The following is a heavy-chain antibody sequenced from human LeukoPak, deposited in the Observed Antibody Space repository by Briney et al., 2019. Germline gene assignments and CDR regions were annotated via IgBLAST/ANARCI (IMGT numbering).Heavy chain of an antibody. CDR1: GFTFTSYA. D-gene: IGHD3-3*01. V-gene: IGHV3-30-3*01. CDR3: ARGPLYYDFWSGYGDY. J-gene: IGHJ4*02. Sequence: PGGSLRLSCAASGFTFTSYAMHWVRQAPGKGLEWVAIISYDGSNKYYADSVKGRFTISRDNSKNTLYLQMNSLRADDTAVYYCARGPLYYDFWSGYGDYWGQGTLVTVSS. CDR2: ISYDGSNK.